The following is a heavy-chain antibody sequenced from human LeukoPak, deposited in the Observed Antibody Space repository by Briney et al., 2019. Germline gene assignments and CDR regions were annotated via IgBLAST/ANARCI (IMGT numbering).Heavy chain of an antibody. V-gene: IGHV1-69*04. Sequence: SVKVSCKASGGTFSSYAISWVRQAPGQGLEWMGRIIPILGIANYAQKFQGRVTITADESTSTAYMELSSLRSEDTAVYYCARAGYSYGYDYWGQGTLVTVSS. CDR3: ARAGYSYGYDY. CDR1: GGTFSSYA. CDR2: IIPILGIA. D-gene: IGHD5-18*01. J-gene: IGHJ4*02.